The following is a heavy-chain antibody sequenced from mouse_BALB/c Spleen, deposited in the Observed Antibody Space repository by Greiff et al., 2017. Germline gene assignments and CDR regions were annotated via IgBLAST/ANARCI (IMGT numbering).Heavy chain of an antibody. CDR2: IWSDGST. Sequence: QVQLKESGPDLVAPSQSLSITCTVSGFSLTSYGVHWVRQPPGKGLEWLVVIWSDGSTTYNSALKSRLSISKDNSKSQVFLKMNSLQTDDTAMYYCARHGSNYRNAMDYWGQGTSVTVSS. J-gene: IGHJ4*01. V-gene: IGHV2-6-2*01. CDR3: ARHGSNYRNAMDY. CDR1: GFSLTSYG. D-gene: IGHD2-5*01.